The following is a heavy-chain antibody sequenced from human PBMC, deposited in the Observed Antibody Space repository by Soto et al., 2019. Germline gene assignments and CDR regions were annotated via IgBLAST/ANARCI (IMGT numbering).Heavy chain of an antibody. J-gene: IGHJ6*02. Sequence: PSETLSLTCAVYGGSFSGYYWSWIRQPPRKGLEWIGEINHSGSTNYNPSLKSRVTISVDTSKNQFSLKLSSVTAADTAVYYCARRPSRKIFGAGYYYYGMDVWGQGTTVTV. V-gene: IGHV4-34*01. CDR2: INHSGST. CDR1: GGSFSGYY. CDR3: ARRPSRKIFGAGYYYYGMDV. D-gene: IGHD3-3*01.